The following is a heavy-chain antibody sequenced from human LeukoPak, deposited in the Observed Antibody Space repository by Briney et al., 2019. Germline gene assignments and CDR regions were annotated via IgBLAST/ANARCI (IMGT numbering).Heavy chain of an antibody. CDR3: ARGAVPKEDY. J-gene: IGHJ4*02. D-gene: IGHD3-10*02. CDR1: GFTVSSNY. V-gene: IGHV3-66*01. Sequence: GGSLRLSSAASGFTVSSNYMSWVRQAPGRGLEWVSVIYSGGSTYYADSVKGRFTISRDNSKNTLFLQMNSLRAGDTAVYYCARGAVPKEDYWGQGTLVTVSS. CDR2: IYSGGST.